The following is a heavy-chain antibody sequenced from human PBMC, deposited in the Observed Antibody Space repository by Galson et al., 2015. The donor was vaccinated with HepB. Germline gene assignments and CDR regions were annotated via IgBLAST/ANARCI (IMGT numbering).Heavy chain of an antibody. J-gene: IGHJ3*02. Sequence: ETLSLTCTVSGGSISSYYWSWIRQPPGKGLEWIGYIYYSGSTNYNPSLKSRVTISVDTSKNQFSLKLSSVTAADTAVYYCARSHFRYSSGHWDAFDIWGQGTMVTVSS. CDR2: IYYSGST. V-gene: IGHV4-59*01. CDR1: GGSISSYY. D-gene: IGHD6-19*01. CDR3: ARSHFRYSSGHWDAFDI.